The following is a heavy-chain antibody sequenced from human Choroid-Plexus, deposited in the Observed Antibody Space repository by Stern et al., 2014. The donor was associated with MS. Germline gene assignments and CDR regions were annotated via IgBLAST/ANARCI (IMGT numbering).Heavy chain of an antibody. CDR2: VSYDGSNK. CDR1: GFTFGSCA. D-gene: IGHD2/OR15-2a*01. J-gene: IGHJ5*02. V-gene: IGHV3-30*18. CDR3: AKDRQYLTYFFDH. Sequence: QVQLVESGGGVVQPGRPLRLSCVASGFTFGSCAMHWVRQAPGKGLEWVAGVSYDGSNKYYADSVKGRFTISRDNSQNTLYIQMSSLRPEDTAVYYCAKDRQYLTYFFDHWGQGSLFTVSS.